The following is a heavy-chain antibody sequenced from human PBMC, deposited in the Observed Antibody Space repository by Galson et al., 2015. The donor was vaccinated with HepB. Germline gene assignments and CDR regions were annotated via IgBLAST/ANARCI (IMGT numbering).Heavy chain of an antibody. CDR2: ISYDGSNK. J-gene: IGHJ5*02. D-gene: IGHD2-2*01. V-gene: IGHV3-30*18. CDR1: GFTFSSYG. CDR3: AKDLGGGSVPAANWFDP. Sequence: SLRLSCAASGFTFSSYGMHWVRQAPGKRLEWVAVISYDGSNKYYADSVKGRFTISRDNSKNTLYLQMNSLRAEDTAVYYCAKDLGGGSVPAANWFDPWGQGTLVTVSS.